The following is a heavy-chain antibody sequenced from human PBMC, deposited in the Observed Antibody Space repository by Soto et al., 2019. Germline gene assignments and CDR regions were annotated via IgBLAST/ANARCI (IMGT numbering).Heavy chain of an antibody. Sequence: QITLKESGPPLVKPTQPLTLTCTFSGFSLSTSGVGVGWIRQPPGKALEWLALIYWDDDKRYSPSLKSRLTITKDTSKNQVVLTMTNMDPVDTATYYCAHSRTGWFVELLYQIFDYWGQGTLVTVSS. V-gene: IGHV2-5*02. D-gene: IGHD3-10*01. CDR2: IYWDDDK. CDR3: AHSRTGWFVELLYQIFDY. CDR1: GFSLSTSGVG. J-gene: IGHJ4*02.